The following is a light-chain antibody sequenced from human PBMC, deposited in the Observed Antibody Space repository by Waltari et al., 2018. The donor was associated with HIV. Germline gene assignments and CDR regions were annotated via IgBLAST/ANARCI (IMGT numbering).Light chain of an antibody. CDR3: AAWDDSLIGHV. CDR1: SSNIGVNS. V-gene: IGLV1-44*01. Sequence: QSVLTQPPSASGTPGQRVAISCSGSSSNIGVNSVTWYQQLPGTAPNPLNYNNKRRPAVLPDHCAGTKAGTAASLATSGLQSEDEADYYCAAWDDSLIGHVFGSGTRVTVL. CDR2: NNK. J-gene: IGLJ1*01.